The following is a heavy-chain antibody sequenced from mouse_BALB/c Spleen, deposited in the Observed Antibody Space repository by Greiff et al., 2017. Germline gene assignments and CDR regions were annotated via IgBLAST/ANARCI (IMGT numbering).Heavy chain of an antibody. V-gene: IGHV1-7*01. Sequence: QVQLQQSGAELAKPGASVKMSCKASGYTFTSYWMHWVKQRPGQGLEWIGYINPSTGYTEYNQKFKDKATLTADKSSSTAYMQLSSLTSEDSAVYYSASSGTAVVGFDYWGQGTTLTVSS. D-gene: IGHD1-1*01. CDR1: GYTFTSYW. J-gene: IGHJ2*01. CDR3: ASSGTAVVGFDY. CDR2: INPSTGYT.